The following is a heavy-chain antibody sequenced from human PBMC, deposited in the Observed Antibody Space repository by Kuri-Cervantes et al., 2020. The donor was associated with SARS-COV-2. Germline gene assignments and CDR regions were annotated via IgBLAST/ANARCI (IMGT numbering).Heavy chain of an antibody. J-gene: IGHJ4*02. V-gene: IGHV3-49*04. D-gene: IGHD3-16*01. CDR3: TRAFVSAWAAGY. Sequence: GGSLRLSCTASGFTFGDYAMSWVRQAPGKGLEWVGFIRSKAYGGTTEYAASVKGRFTISRDDSKSIAYLQMNSLKTEDTAVYYCTRAFVSAWAAGYWGQGTLVTVSS. CDR1: GFTFGDYA. CDR2: IRSKAYGGTT.